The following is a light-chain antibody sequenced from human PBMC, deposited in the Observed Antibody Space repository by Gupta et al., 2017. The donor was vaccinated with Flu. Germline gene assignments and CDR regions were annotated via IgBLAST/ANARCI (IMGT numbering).Light chain of an antibody. V-gene: IGKV4-1*01. CDR3: QQYYGTPRT. CDR2: GAS. J-gene: IGKJ1*01. CDR1: QSLLSSSSSQSD. Sequence: GERATINCKSSQSLLSSSSSQSDLAWYQPKAGQPPQLLFYGASTRESGVPDRFGGSGSGTDFTLTISSLQAEDVAVYYCQQYYGTPRTFGQG.